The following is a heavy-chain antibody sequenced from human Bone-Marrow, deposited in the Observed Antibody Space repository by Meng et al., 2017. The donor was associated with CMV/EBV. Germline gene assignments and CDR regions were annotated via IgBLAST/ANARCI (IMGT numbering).Heavy chain of an antibody. V-gene: IGHV3-21*01. J-gene: IGHJ4*02. CDR2: ISSSSSYI. Sequence: GESLKISCAASGFTFSSYSMNWVRQAPGKGLEWVSSISSSSSYIYYADSVKGRLTISRDNAKNSLYLQMNSLRAEDTAVYYCARDKVAAAGYYFDYWGQGTLVTVSS. CDR3: ARDKVAAAGYYFDY. D-gene: IGHD6-13*01. CDR1: GFTFSSYS.